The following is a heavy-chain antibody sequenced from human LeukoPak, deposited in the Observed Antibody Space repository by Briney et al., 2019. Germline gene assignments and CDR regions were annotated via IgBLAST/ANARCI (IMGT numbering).Heavy chain of an antibody. CDR2: INHSGST. CDR1: GGSFSGYY. D-gene: IGHD3-22*01. V-gene: IGHV4-34*01. CDR3: ARARGHYYDSSGYWDYYYGMDV. Sequence: PSETLSLTCAVYGGSFSGYYWSWIRQPPGKGLEWIGEINHSGSTNYNPSLKSRVTISVDTSKNQFSLKLSSVTAADTAVYYRARARGHYYDSSGYWDYYYGMDVWGQGTTVTVSS. J-gene: IGHJ6*02.